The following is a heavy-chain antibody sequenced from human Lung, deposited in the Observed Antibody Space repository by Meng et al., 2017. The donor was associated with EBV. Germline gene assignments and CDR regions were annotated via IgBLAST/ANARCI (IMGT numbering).Heavy chain of an antibody. Sequence: QVQLVQSGAEVKKPGSSVKVPCKASGGTFSSYAISWVRQAPGQGLEWMGGIIPILGIANYAQKFQGRVTITADKSTSTAYMELSSLRSEDTAVYYCASSIFGVVIISPLGYWGQGTLVTVSS. D-gene: IGHD3-3*01. V-gene: IGHV1-69*10. CDR2: IIPILGIA. CDR1: GGTFSSYA. CDR3: ASSIFGVVIISPLGY. J-gene: IGHJ4*02.